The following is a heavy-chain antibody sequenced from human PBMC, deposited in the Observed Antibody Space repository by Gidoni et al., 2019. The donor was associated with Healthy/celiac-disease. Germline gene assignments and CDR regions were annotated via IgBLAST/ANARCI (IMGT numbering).Heavy chain of an antibody. CDR3: AKDLKGIAAAVPLGY. CDR1: GFTFSSYA. J-gene: IGHJ4*02. V-gene: IGHV3-23*01. CDR2: ISGSGGST. D-gene: IGHD6-13*01. Sequence: EVQPFASGGGLVQPGGSLRSPCAASGFTFSSYAMSWVRQAPGKGLEWVSAISGSGGSTYYADSVKGRFTISRDNSKNTLYLQMNSLRAEDTAVYYCAKDLKGIAAAVPLGYWGQGTLVTVSS.